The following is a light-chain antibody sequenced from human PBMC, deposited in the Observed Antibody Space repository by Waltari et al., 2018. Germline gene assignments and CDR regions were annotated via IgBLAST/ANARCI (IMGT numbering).Light chain of an antibody. J-gene: IGKJ4*01. CDR2: RVS. Sequence: DVVLTQSPLSLPVTLGQPASISCRSSQSLVYGDGNTFLNWFQQRPGQSPRRLIHRVSNRDSGVPDRFSGSGSGTNFTLKISRVEAEDVGVYYCMQLTHLPLTFGGGTKVEIK. CDR1: QSLVYGDGNTF. V-gene: IGKV2-30*01. CDR3: MQLTHLPLT.